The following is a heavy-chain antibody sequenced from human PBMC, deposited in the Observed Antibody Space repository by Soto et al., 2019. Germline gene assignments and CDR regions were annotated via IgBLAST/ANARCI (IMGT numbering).Heavy chain of an antibody. CDR3: ATGGPRWLQAGTPIDY. Sequence: ASVKVSCKVSGYTLTELSMHWVRQAPGKGLEWMGGFDPEDGETIYAQKFQGRVTMTEDTSTDTAYMELSSLRSEDTAVYYCATGGPRWLQAGTPIDYWGQGTLVTVSS. CDR1: GYTLTELS. V-gene: IGHV1-24*01. D-gene: IGHD6-19*01. J-gene: IGHJ4*02. CDR2: FDPEDGET.